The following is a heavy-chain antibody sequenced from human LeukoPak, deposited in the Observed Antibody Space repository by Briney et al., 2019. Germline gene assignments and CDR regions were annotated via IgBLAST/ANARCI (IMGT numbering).Heavy chain of an antibody. D-gene: IGHD3-22*01. CDR3: ARDSYDSSDYYYPIDY. Sequence: GGSLRLSCAASGLTFSSYSMNWVRQAPGKGLEWVSSISSSSSYIYYADSLKGRFTISRDNAKNSLYLQMNSLRAEDTAVYYCARDSYDSSDYYYPIDYWGQGTLVTVSS. V-gene: IGHV3-21*01. CDR1: GLTFSSYS. CDR2: ISSSSSYI. J-gene: IGHJ4*02.